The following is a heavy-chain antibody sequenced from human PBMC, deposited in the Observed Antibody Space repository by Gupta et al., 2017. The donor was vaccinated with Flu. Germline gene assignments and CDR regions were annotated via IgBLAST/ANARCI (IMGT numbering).Heavy chain of an antibody. J-gene: IGHJ4*02. V-gene: IGHV3-23*01. CDR1: GFTFSSYA. CDR3: AKLSYYDILTGYYIDY. CDR2: ISGSGGST. Sequence: EVQLLESGGGLVQPGGSLRLSCAASGFTFSSYAMSWVRQAPGKGLEWVSAISGSGGSTYYADSVKGRFTISRDNSKNTLYLQMNSLRAEDTAVYYCAKLSYYDILTGYYIDYWGQGTLVTVSS. D-gene: IGHD3-9*01.